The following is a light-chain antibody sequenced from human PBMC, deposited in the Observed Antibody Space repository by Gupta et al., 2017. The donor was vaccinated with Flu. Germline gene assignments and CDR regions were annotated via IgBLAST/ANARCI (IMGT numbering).Light chain of an antibody. CDR3: SSDTNANTVVV. Sequence: SSDIGGYDYVSWYQQHPGNAPKLMLFEVSRRPAGISDRFSGSRSGNTASLTISGLLAEDEAFYYCSSDTNANTVVVFGGGTKVTVL. V-gene: IGLV2-14*01. J-gene: IGLJ2*01. CDR1: SSDIGGYDY. CDR2: EVS.